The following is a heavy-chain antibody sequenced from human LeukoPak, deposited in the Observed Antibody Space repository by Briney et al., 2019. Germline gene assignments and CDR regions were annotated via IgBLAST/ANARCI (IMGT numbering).Heavy chain of an antibody. D-gene: IGHD3-9*01. CDR1: GYNFTRYY. J-gene: IGHJ4*02. CDR3: ARVRMTGYYFVY. V-gene: IGHV1-2*02. Sequence: ASVKVSCKASGYNFTRYYLHWVRQAPGQGLEWMGWINPNTGGTNYAQKFQGRVTMTRDTSISTAYMELSRLRSDDTAVYYCARVRMTGYYFVYWGQGTLVTVSS. CDR2: INPNTGGT.